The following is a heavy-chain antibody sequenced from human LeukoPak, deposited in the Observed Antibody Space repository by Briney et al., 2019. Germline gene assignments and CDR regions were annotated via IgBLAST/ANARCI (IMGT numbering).Heavy chain of an antibody. V-gene: IGHV4-30-4*07. J-gene: IGHJ4*02. CDR1: GGSIRSGDYS. D-gene: IGHD2-15*01. CDR3: ARLKCSGGTCYNYFDY. Sequence: SEALSLTCAVSGGSIRSGDYSWSWIRQPPGKVLEWIGYIYYSGSTSYNPSLKSRLTISLDTSKNQFSLKLSSVTAADTAVYYCARLKCSGGTCYNYFDYWGQGNLVTVSS. CDR2: IYYSGST.